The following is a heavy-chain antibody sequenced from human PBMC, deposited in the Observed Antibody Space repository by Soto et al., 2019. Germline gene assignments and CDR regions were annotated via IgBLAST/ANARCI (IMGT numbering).Heavy chain of an antibody. CDR3: ARYCIGGSCYGNLDV. D-gene: IGHD2-15*01. Sequence: PGESLKISCKGSGYSFTNYWIGWVRQISGKGLEWMGIIFPGDSDTRYSPSFQGQVTISADKSISTAYLQWSSLKASDTAMYYCARYCIGGSCYGNLDVWGQGTTVTVSS. CDR2: IFPGDSDT. J-gene: IGHJ6*02. V-gene: IGHV5-51*01. CDR1: GYSFTNYW.